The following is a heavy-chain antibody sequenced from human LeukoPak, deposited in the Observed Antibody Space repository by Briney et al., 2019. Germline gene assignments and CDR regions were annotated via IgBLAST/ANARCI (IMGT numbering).Heavy chain of an antibody. J-gene: IGHJ4*02. D-gene: IGHD1-7*01. CDR3: AGIYNWNYYYFDY. Sequence: SETLSLTCTVSGGSIGSSGYYWGWIRQPPGKGLEWIGSIYYSGSTYYNPSLKSRLTISVDTSKNQFSLKLSSVTAADTAVYYCAGIYNWNYYYFDYWGQGTLVTVSS. V-gene: IGHV4-39*01. CDR2: IYYSGST. CDR1: GGSIGSSGYY.